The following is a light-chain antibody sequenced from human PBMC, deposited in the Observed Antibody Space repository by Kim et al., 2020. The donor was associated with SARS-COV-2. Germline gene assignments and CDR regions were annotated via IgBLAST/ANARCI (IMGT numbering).Light chain of an antibody. CDR3: QQTDIAPPT. Sequence: DVQMTQSPSSLSASVGDRVTITCRASQGITTFLNWYQHQPGKAPKFLIHDASSLHSGVPSRFSGSGSGTHFTLTISSVQPEDSATYNWQQTDIAPPTSGQGTKL. CDR2: DAS. V-gene: IGKV1-39*01. CDR1: QGITTF. J-gene: IGKJ2*01.